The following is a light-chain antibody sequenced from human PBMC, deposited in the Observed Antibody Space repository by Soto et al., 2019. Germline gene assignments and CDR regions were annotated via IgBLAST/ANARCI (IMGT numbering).Light chain of an antibody. Sequence: EIVMTQSPATLSVSPGERATLSCRASQSVSSNLAWYQQKPGQAPRLLIYGASTRATGIPARFSGIGSGTEFTLTISSLQSEDFAVYYCQQYNNWPPWTFGQGTKVE. V-gene: IGKV3-15*01. J-gene: IGKJ1*01. CDR1: QSVSSN. CDR3: QQYNNWPPWT. CDR2: GAS.